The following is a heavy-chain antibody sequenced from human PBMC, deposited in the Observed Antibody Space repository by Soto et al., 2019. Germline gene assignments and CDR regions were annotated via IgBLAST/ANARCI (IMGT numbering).Heavy chain of an antibody. Sequence: GASVNVSCKASGYTFTSYYLHWVRQAPGQGPEWMGIINPSDGTATSAQKFQGRFTMTTDTSTGTVYMELSSLRSEDTAMYYCTREYFYASASWDYWGQGTLVTVSS. V-gene: IGHV1-46*03. CDR1: GYTFTSYY. D-gene: IGHD3-10*01. CDR3: TREYFYASASWDY. CDR2: INPSDGTA. J-gene: IGHJ4*02.